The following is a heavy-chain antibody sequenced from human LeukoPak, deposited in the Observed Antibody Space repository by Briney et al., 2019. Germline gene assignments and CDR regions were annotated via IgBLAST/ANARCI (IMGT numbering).Heavy chain of an antibody. CDR3: ARAREYGSGSYEFGYYYYMDV. J-gene: IGHJ6*03. V-gene: IGHV4-59*01. CDR1: GGSISSYY. CDR2: IYYSGIT. D-gene: IGHD3-10*01. Sequence: SETLSLTCTVSGGSISSYYWSWIRQPPGKGLEWIGYIYYSGITNYNPSLKSRVTISVDTSKNQFSLKLSSVTAADTAVYYCARAREYGSGSYEFGYYYYMDVWGKGTTVTISS.